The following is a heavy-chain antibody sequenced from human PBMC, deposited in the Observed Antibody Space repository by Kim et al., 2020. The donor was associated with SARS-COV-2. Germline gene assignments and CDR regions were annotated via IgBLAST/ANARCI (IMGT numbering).Heavy chain of an antibody. D-gene: IGHD6-13*01. V-gene: IGHV3-23*01. J-gene: IGHJ4*02. CDR3: AKAPGIAAAGWGRY. Sequence: ADSGKGRFTISRDNSKNTLYMQMNSLRAEDTAVYYCAKAPGIAAAGWGRYWGQGTLVTVSS.